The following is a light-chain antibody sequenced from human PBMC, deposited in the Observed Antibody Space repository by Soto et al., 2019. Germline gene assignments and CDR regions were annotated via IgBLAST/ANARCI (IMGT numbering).Light chain of an antibody. CDR2: VVS. J-gene: IGLJ1*01. V-gene: IGLV2-14*01. CDR3: SSYTTSSTYV. CDR1: SSDIGDNNF. Sequence: QSALTQPASVSGSPGQSITISCAGTSSDIGDNNFVSWYQQYPGNAPTLIIFVVSARPSGISNRFSGSKSGNTASLTISGLQAEDEADFYCSSYTTSSTYVFGTRTKLTVL.